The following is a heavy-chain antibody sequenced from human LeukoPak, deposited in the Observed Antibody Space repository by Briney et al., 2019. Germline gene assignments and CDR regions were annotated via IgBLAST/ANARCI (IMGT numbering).Heavy chain of an antibody. Sequence: SETLSLTCTVSGGSISSYYWSWIRQPPGKGLEWIGYIYYSGSTNYNPSLKSRVTISVDTSKNQFSLKLSSVTAADTAVYYCARRFRYSGYDSRFDPWGQGTLVTVSS. CDR2: IYYSGST. D-gene: IGHD5-12*01. J-gene: IGHJ5*02. CDR1: GGSISSYY. V-gene: IGHV4-59*08. CDR3: ARRFRYSGYDSRFDP.